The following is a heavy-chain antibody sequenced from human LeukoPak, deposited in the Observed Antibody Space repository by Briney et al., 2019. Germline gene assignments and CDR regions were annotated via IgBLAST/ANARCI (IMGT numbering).Heavy chain of an antibody. V-gene: IGHV3-9*01. Sequence: GGSLRLSCAASGFTFDDYAMHWVRQAPGKGLEWVSGISWNSGTIGYADSVKGRFTISRDHAKNSLYLPMHSLRAEDTAFYFCAKDVTGTGAFDIWGQGTMVTVSS. CDR1: GFTFDDYA. J-gene: IGHJ3*02. D-gene: IGHD1-7*01. CDR3: AKDVTGTGAFDI. CDR2: ISWNSGTI.